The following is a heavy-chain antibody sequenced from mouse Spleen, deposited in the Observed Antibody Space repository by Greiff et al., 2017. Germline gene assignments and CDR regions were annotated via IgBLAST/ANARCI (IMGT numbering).Heavy chain of an antibody. Sequence: QVQLQQPGAELVMPGASVKLSCKASGYTFTSYWMHWVKQRPGQGLEWIGEIDPSDSYTNYNQKFKGKATLTVDKSSSTAYMQLSSLTYEDSAVYYCARIWYYYAMDYWGQGTSVTVSS. CDR1: GYTFTSYW. J-gene: IGHJ4*01. CDR2: IDPSDSYT. V-gene: IGHV1-69*01. CDR3: ARIWYYYAMDY.